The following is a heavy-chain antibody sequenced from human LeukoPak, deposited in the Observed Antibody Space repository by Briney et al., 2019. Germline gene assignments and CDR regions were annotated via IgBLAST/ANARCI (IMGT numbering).Heavy chain of an antibody. CDR2: IYYSGTT. J-gene: IGHJ4*02. V-gene: IGHV4-59*01. Sequence: SETLSLTCTVSGGSISSYYWSWIRQPPGKGLEWIGYIYYSGTTNYNPSLKSRVTISVDTSKNQFSLKLSSVTAADTAVYYCARGVYIAAAQYAYCGQGTLVTVSS. CDR3: ARGVYIAAAQYAY. CDR1: GGSISSYY. D-gene: IGHD6-13*01.